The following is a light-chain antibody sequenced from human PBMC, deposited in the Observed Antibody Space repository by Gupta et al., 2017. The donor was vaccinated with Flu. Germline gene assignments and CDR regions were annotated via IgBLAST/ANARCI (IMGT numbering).Light chain of an antibody. J-gene: IGLJ3*02. CDR3: SGYAGSNSWV. CDR2: DVS. CDR1: SSEVGGNKY. Sequence: SITISGTGTSSEVGGNKYVCWNHQHPAKAPELMIYDVSTRPAGVPYRFSDSKPGNSASLTVSEPEDEDEDDYYCSGYAGSNSWVFGGGTKLTVL. V-gene: IGLV2-8*01.